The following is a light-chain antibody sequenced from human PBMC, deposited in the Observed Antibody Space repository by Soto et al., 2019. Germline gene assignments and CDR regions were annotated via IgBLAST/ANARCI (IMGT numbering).Light chain of an antibody. V-gene: IGLV1-44*01. J-gene: IGLJ1*01. CDR3: LAWDDSLNGNL. CDR1: SSNIESNT. Sequence: SVLTQPPSASGTPGQRVTISCSVSSSNIESNTVYWYQQLPGMAPRLLIHTNDRRPSGVPDRFSGSKSGTSASLAISGLQSEDEADYYCLAWDDSLNGNLFGTGTKVTVL. CDR2: TND.